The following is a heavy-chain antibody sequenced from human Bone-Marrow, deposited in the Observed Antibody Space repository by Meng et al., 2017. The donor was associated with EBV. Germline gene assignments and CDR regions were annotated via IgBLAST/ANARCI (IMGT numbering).Heavy chain of an antibody. CDR2: INHSGST. Sequence: QVQLQQWGAGRLKRSESLSPTCAVYGGSFSGYYWSWIRQPPGKGLEWIGEINHSGSTNCNPSLKSRVTISVDTSKNQFSLKLSSVTAADTAVYYCARGMTTVTSSDYWGQGTLVTVSS. D-gene: IGHD4-11*01. J-gene: IGHJ4*02. V-gene: IGHV4-34*01. CDR3: ARGMTTVTSSDY. CDR1: GGSFSGYY.